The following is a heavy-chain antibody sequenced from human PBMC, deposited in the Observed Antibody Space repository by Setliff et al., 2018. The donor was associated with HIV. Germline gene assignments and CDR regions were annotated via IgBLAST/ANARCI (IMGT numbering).Heavy chain of an antibody. CDR3: ARSFAPRDSNGWYRFDP. CDR1: GGSISSNW. Sequence: SETLSLTCTVSGGSISSNWWGWIRQPPGKGLGWIGYIYYSGTTNYNPSLKSRVTMSVDTSKNQFSLKLNSVTALDTAVYYCARSFAPRDSNGWYRFDPWGQGTLVTVSS. D-gene: IGHD6-19*01. V-gene: IGHV4-28*06. CDR2: IYYSGTT. J-gene: IGHJ5*02.